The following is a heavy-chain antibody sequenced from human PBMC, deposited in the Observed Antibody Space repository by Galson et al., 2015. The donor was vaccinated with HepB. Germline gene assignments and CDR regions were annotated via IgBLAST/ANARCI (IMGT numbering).Heavy chain of an antibody. CDR3: ARDKPRKYSGYGTFDY. Sequence: SLRLSCAASGFTLSSYAMHWVRQAPGKGLEWVAVISYDGSNKYYADSVKGRFTISRDNSRNTLYLQMNSLRAEDTAVYYCARDKPRKYSGYGTFDYWGQGTLVTVSS. D-gene: IGHD5-12*01. J-gene: IGHJ4*02. CDR1: GFTLSSYA. V-gene: IGHV3-30-3*01. CDR2: ISYDGSNK.